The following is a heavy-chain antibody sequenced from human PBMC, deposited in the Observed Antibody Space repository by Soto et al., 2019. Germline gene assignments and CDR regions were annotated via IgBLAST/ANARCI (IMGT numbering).Heavy chain of an antibody. D-gene: IGHD3-9*01. Sequence: GEPLKISCKGAGFSFATYWGGWVRQMPGKGLEWMGIIYPGESNVRYSPSFQGQVTISDDKSTSTVYLQWSRLEASDSAIYYCARAPNNVNWFPEAFDVWGQGTKVTVSS. V-gene: IGHV5-51*01. CDR3: ARAPNNVNWFPEAFDV. J-gene: IGHJ3*01. CDR1: GFSFATYW. CDR2: IYPGESNV.